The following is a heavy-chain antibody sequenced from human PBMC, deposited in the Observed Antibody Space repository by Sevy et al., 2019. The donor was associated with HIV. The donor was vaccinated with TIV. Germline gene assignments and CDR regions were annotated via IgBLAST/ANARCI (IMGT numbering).Heavy chain of an antibody. D-gene: IGHD6-13*01. Sequence: GGSLRLSCAASGFTFSSYAMHWVRQAPGKGLEWVAVISYDGSNKYYADSVKGRFTISRDNSKNTLYLQMNSQRAEDTAVYYCAREVPLPLSSSWRRGLGYYYGMDVWGQGTTVTVSS. V-gene: IGHV3-30-3*01. CDR2: ISYDGSNK. J-gene: IGHJ6*02. CDR1: GFTFSSYA. CDR3: AREVPLPLSSSWRRGLGYYYGMDV.